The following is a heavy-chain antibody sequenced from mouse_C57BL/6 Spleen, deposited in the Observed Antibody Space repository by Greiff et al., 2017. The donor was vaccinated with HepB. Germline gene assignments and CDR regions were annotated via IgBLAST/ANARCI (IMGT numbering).Heavy chain of an antibody. CDR2: FYPGSGSI. D-gene: IGHD4-1*01. V-gene: IGHV1-62-2*01. CDR3: ARDEEGLTGTFGGAMDY. Sequence: VQLQQSGAELVKPGASVKLSCKASGYTFTEYTIHWVKQRSGQGLEWIGWFYPGSGSIKYNEKFKDKATLTADKSSSTVYMELSRLTSEDSAVYFCARDEEGLTGTFGGAMDYWGQGTSVTVSS. J-gene: IGHJ4*01. CDR1: GYTFTEYT.